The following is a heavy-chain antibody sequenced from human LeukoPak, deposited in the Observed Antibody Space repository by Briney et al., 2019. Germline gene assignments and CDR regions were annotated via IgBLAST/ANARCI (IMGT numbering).Heavy chain of an antibody. D-gene: IGHD6-19*01. Sequence: GSLRLSCAASGFTFIDYDMHWVCQVIGKGLEWVSAIGIRGDTHYSGSVKGRFTISSENADSSLYLQMNSLRAEDTAVYYCARGGIQVSGIDEFDYWGQGTLVTVSS. CDR1: GFTFIDYD. CDR2: IGIRGDT. V-gene: IGHV3-13*01. CDR3: ARGGIQVSGIDEFDY. J-gene: IGHJ4*02.